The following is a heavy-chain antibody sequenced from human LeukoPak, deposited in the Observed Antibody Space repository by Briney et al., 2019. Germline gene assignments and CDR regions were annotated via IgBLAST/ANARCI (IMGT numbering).Heavy chain of an antibody. J-gene: IGHJ3*02. Sequence: GGSLRLSCAASGFTFSSYAMSWVRQAPGKGLEWVSAICGSGGSTYYADSVKGRFTISRDNSKNTLYLQMNSLRAEDTAVYYCAKDSEDIVVVPAALGVWGFAFDIWGQGTMVTVSS. D-gene: IGHD2-2*01. CDR1: GFTFSSYA. CDR3: AKDSEDIVVVPAALGVWGFAFDI. CDR2: ICGSGGST. V-gene: IGHV3-23*01.